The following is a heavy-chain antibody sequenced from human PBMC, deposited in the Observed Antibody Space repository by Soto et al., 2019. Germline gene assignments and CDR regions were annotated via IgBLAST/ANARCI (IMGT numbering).Heavy chain of an antibody. CDR3: ARVIRGGEDGMDV. V-gene: IGHV3-11*01. Sequence: KSSETLSLTCASSGFTFSDYYMSWIRQAPGKGLEWVSYISSSGSTIYYADSVKGRFTISRDNAKNSLYLQMNSLRAEDTAVYYCARVIRGGEDGMDVWGQGTTVTVSS. J-gene: IGHJ6*02. CDR1: GFTFSDYY. CDR2: ISSSGSTI. D-gene: IGHD3-10*01.